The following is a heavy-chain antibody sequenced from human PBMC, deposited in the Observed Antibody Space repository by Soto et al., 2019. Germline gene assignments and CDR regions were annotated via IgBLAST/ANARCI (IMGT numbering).Heavy chain of an antibody. CDR1: GGSISSYY. Sequence: QVQLQESGPGLVKPSETLSLSCTVSGGSISSYYWSWFRQSPGKRMEWIGYVHPSWGPSYNPSLQSRVAISLDADKGQFSLKVTSVTATVTAVYYCARQGFGPLHGLVDVWGQGTTVTVSS. D-gene: IGHD3-10*01. CDR3: ARQGFGPLHGLVDV. V-gene: IGHV4-59*08. J-gene: IGHJ6*02. CDR2: VHPSWGP.